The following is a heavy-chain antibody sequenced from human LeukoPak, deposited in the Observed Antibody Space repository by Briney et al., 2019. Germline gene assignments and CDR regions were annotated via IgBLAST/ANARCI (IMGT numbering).Heavy chain of an antibody. D-gene: IGHD2-2*02. V-gene: IGHV4-4*02. J-gene: IGHJ6*02. Sequence: SETLSLTCAVSVGSISSGNWWSWVRQSPGKGLEWIGEIDHNGTSNNNPSLKIRVTIVPDTFKNHFSLKLTSVTAADTAVYYCATAPILRGEGGEHYKYGMDVWGQGTTVIVSS. CDR1: VGSISSGNW. CDR2: IDHNGTS. CDR3: ATAPILRGEGGEHYKYGMDV.